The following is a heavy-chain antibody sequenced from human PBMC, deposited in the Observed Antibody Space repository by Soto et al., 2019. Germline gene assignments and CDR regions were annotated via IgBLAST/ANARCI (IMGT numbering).Heavy chain of an antibody. CDR1: GFTFSSYG. CDR3: AKDTGFHY. D-gene: IGHD3-10*01. J-gene: IGHJ4*02. Sequence: PGGSLRLSCAASGFTFSSYGMHWVRQAPGKGLEWVAVISYDGSNKYYADSVKGRFTISRDNSKNTLYLQMNSLRAEDTAVYYCAKDTGFHYWGQGTLVTVSS. CDR2: ISYDGSNK. V-gene: IGHV3-30*18.